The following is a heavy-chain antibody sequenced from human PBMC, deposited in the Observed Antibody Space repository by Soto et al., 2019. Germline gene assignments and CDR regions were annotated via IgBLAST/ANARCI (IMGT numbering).Heavy chain of an antibody. CDR1: EFTFSRHG. Sequence: QVQLVDSGGGVVQPGGSLRLSCAASEFTFSRHGMHWVRQAPGKGLQWVGVIWSDGSNERYADSVKGRFTISRDNSKNTLYLQMNSLRAEDTAVYYCARERTFRENHPNYMIVWGTGFTVTVYS. D-gene: IGHD3-16*01. J-gene: IGHJ6*03. CDR2: IWSDGSNE. CDR3: ARERTFRENHPNYMIV. V-gene: IGHV3-33*01.